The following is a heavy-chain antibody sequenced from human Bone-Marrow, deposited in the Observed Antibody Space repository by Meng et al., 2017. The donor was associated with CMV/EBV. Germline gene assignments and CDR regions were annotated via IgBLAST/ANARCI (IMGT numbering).Heavy chain of an antibody. V-gene: IGHV4-31*02. CDR3: ARYCSGGSCYGWVGWFDP. CDR2: IYYSGST. Sequence: SISSGGYYWSWIRQHPGKGLEWIGYIYYSGSTYYNPSLKSRVTISVDTSKNQFSLKLSSVTAADTAVYYCARYCSGGSCYGWVGWFDPWGQGTLVTVSS. J-gene: IGHJ5*02. D-gene: IGHD2-15*01. CDR1: SISSGGYY.